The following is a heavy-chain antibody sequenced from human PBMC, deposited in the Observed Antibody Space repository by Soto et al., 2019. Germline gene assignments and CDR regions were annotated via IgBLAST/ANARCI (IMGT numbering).Heavy chain of an antibody. CDR2: IWYDGSNK. V-gene: IGHV3-33*01. CDR1: GFTFSSYG. J-gene: IGHJ4*02. D-gene: IGHD3-16*02. CDR3: ARLPTPETYYDYIWGSYPSSH. Sequence: GGALRLSCVASGFTFSSYGMHWVRQAPGKGLEWVAVIWYDGSNKYYADSVKGRFTISRDNSKNTLYLQMNSLRAEDTAVYYCARLPTPETYYDYIWGSYPSSHWGQGTLVTVSS.